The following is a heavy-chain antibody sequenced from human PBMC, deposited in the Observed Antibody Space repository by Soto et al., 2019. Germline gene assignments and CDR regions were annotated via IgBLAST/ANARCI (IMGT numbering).Heavy chain of an antibody. CDR3: VSPHSESSNAFDL. D-gene: IGHD3-10*01. Sequence: GGSLRLSCAASGFTFSSYGMHWVRQAPGKGLEWVAVIWYDGSNKYYADSVKGRFTISRDNSKTAVYLEMNNLRLDDTATYYCVSPHSESSNAFDLWGQGTLVTVSS. V-gene: IGHV3-33*01. CDR2: IWYDGSNK. CDR1: GFTFSSYG. J-gene: IGHJ5*02.